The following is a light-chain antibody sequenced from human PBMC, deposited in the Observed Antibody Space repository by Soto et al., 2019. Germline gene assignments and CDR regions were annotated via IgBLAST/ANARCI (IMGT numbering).Light chain of an antibody. J-gene: IGKJ1*01. Sequence: DNPLTPSPSTPSASVGDRVTITCRASQSISSWLAWYQQKPGKAPKGLIYKASTLESGAPSRFSGSGSGTEFTLTISSLQPDDFATYYCQQYYSYPWTFGQGTKVDIK. V-gene: IGKV1-5*03. CDR1: QSISSW. CDR2: KAS. CDR3: QQYYSYPWT.